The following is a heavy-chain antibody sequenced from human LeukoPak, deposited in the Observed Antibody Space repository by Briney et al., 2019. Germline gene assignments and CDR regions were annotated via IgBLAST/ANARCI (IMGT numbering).Heavy chain of an antibody. CDR1: GFTFSSYE. V-gene: IGHV3-48*03. CDR2: ISSSGSTI. J-gene: IGHJ2*01. CDR3: VREAAWYFDL. Sequence: PEGSLRLSCAASGFTFSSYEMHWVRQAPGKGLEWVSYISSSGSTIHYADSMKGRFTISRDNAKNSLYLQMNSLRAEDTAVYYCVREAAWYFDLWGRGTLVSVSS. D-gene: IGHD6-25*01.